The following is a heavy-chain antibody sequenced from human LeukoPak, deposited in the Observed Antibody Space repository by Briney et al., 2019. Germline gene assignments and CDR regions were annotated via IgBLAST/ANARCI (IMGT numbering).Heavy chain of an antibody. CDR1: GFTFSSYG. Sequence: GGSLRLSCAASGFTFSSYGMHWVRQAPGKGLEYVSTISSTGSSTYYANSVKGRFTISRDNSKNTLYLQMGSLRAEDLAVYYCARDPRVGTTTGNYFDYWGQGTLVTVSS. J-gene: IGHJ4*02. V-gene: IGHV3-64*01. CDR3: ARDPRVGTTTGNYFDY. CDR2: ISSTGSST. D-gene: IGHD1-26*01.